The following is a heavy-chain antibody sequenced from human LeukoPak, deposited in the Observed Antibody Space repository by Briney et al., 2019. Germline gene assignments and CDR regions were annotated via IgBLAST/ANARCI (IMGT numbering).Heavy chain of an antibody. D-gene: IGHD3-10*01. J-gene: IGHJ6*02. V-gene: IGHV3-23*01. CDR3: AKDRTMVRGVITKYYYGMDV. CDR1: GFTFSSYA. Sequence: GGSLRLSCAASGFTFSSYAMSWVRQAPGRGLEWVSLIGGSGLNTYYRDSVKGRFTISRDNSKNTLYLQMNSLRAEDTAIYYCAKDRTMVRGVITKYYYGMDVWGQGTTVTVSS. CDR2: IGGSGLNT.